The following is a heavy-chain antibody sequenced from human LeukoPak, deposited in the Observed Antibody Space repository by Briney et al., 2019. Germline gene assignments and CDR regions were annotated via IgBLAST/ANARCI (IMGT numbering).Heavy chain of an antibody. CDR1: GYSISSGYY. J-gene: IGHJ5*02. V-gene: IGHV4-38-2*01. CDR3: ARVEPPNWFDP. Sequence: SETLSLTCAVFGYSISSGYYWGWIRQPPGKGLEWIGSIYHSGSTYYNPSLKSRVTISVDTSKNQFSLKLSSVTAADTAVYYCARVEPPNWFDPWGQGTLVTVSS. D-gene: IGHD5-24*01. CDR2: IYHSGST.